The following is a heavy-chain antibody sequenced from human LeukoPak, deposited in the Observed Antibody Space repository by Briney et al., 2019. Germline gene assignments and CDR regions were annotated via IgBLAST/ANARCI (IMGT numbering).Heavy chain of an antibody. J-gene: IGHJ3*02. Sequence: GGSLRLSCAASGFTFSDYYMSWIRQAPGKGREWVSYISSSSSYTNYADSVKGRFTISRDNAKNSLYLQMNSLRAEDTAVYYCARVAAAGIGAFDTWGQGTMVTVSS. D-gene: IGHD6-13*01. V-gene: IGHV3-11*06. CDR1: GFTFSDYY. CDR3: ARVAAAGIGAFDT. CDR2: ISSSSSYT.